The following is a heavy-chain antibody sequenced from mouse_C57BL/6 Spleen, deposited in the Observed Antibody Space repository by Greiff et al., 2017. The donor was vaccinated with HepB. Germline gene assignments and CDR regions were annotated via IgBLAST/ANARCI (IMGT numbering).Heavy chain of an antibody. J-gene: IGHJ4*01. CDR2: INPNNGGT. CDR3: ARSITTVVADAMDY. V-gene: IGHV1-18*01. CDR1: GYTFTDYN. Sequence: VQLKESGPELVKPGASVKIPCKASGYTFTDYNMDWVKQSHGKSLEWIGDINPNNGGTIYNQKFKGKATLTVDKSSSTAYMELRSLTSEDTAVYYCARSITTVVADAMDYWGQGTSVTVSS. D-gene: IGHD1-1*01.